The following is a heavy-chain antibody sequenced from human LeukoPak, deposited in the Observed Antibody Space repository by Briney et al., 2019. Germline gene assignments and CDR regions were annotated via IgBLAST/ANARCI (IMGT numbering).Heavy chain of an antibody. J-gene: IGHJ4*02. Sequence: GGSLRLSCAASGFTFSSYWMSWVRQAPGKGLEWVANIKQDGSEKYYVDSVKGRFTISRDNAKNSLYLQMNSLRAEDTAVYYCARESGLWFGELSDYWGQGTLVTVSS. CDR1: GFTFSSYW. CDR2: IKQDGSEK. D-gene: IGHD3-10*01. CDR3: ARESGLWFGELSDY. V-gene: IGHV3-7*03.